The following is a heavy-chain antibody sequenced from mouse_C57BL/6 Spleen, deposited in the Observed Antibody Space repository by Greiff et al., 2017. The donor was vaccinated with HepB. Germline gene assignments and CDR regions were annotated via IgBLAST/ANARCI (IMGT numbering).Heavy chain of an antibody. J-gene: IGHJ1*03. CDR3: ARHYYGSSYGYFDV. CDR2: INPNYGTT. V-gene: IGHV1-39*01. Sequence: VQLQHSGPELVKPGASVKISCKASGYSFTDYNMNWVKQSNGKSLEWIGVINPNYGTTSYNQKFKGKATLTVDQSSSTAYMQLNSLTSEDSAVYYCARHYYGSSYGYFDVWGTGTTVTVSS. CDR1: GYSFTDYN. D-gene: IGHD1-1*01.